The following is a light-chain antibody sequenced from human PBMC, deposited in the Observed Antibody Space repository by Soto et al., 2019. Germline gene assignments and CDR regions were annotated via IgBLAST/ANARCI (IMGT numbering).Light chain of an antibody. J-gene: IGKJ1*01. CDR3: QHYNSYSEA. CDR2: KAS. V-gene: IGKV1-5*03. CDR1: QTISSW. Sequence: IQMTQSPSTLSGSVGDRVTITSRASQTISSWLAWYQQKPGKAPKIMIYKASTLKRGVPSRFSGSGSGTEFTLTISSLQPDDFATYYCQHYNSYSEAFGQGTKVDIK.